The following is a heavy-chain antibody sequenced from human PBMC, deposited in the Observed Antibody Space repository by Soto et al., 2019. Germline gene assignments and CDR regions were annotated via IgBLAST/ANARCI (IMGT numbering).Heavy chain of an antibody. Sequence: SVKVSCKASGGTFSSYAISWVRQAPGQGLEWMGGIIPIFGTANYAQKFQGRVTITADESTSTAYMELSSLRSEDTAVYYCARVEYYDSSGYYRYGRSDYWGQGTLVTVSS. D-gene: IGHD3-22*01. V-gene: IGHV1-69*13. CDR2: IIPIFGTA. CDR3: ARVEYYDSSGYYRYGRSDY. J-gene: IGHJ4*02. CDR1: GGTFSSYA.